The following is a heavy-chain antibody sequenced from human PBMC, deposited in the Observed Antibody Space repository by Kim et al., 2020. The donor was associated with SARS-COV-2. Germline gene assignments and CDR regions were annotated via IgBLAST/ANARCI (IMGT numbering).Heavy chain of an antibody. Sequence: SVKVSCRTSGSTFNSYAFSWVRQAPGQGPEWMGGIVPFYDTPNYAQKFQGRVTITADRSTGTIDMELRGLRYDDTAVYYCARGSYGSASWELDYYVYYYMDVWGQGTTVTVS. CDR3: ARGSYGSASWELDYYVYYYMDV. D-gene: IGHD3-10*01. CDR2: IVPFYDTP. J-gene: IGHJ6*03. CDR1: GSTFNSYA. V-gene: IGHV1-69*06.